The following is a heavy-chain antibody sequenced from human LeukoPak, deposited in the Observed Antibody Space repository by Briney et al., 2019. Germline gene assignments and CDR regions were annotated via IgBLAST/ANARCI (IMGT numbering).Heavy chain of an antibody. D-gene: IGHD2/OR15-2a*01. CDR1: GFILSSYG. V-gene: IGHV1-18*01. J-gene: IGHJ4*02. CDR2: ISGYTGNT. CDR3: TRDRSIEVPDNFLN. Sequence: GASVKVSCKTSGFILSSYGISWVRQAPGQGLEWMGWISGYTGNTNYAQKFQGRVTMTTDRYTSTAYMELRSLRSDDTAVYYCTRDRSIEVPDNFLNWGQGTLVIVPS.